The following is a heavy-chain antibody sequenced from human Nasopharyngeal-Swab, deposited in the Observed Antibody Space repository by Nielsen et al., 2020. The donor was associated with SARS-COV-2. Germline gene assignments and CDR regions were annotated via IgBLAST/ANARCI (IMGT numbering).Heavy chain of an antibody. CDR3: ARDPPATWYGMDV. J-gene: IGHJ6*02. Sequence: GGSLRPSCAASGFTFSSYGMHWVRQAPGKGLEWVAVIWYDGSNKYYADSVKGRFTISRDNSKNTLYLQMNSLRAEDTAVYYCARDPPATWYGMDVWGQGTTVTVSS. V-gene: IGHV3-33*01. CDR1: GFTFSSYG. CDR2: IWYDGSNK.